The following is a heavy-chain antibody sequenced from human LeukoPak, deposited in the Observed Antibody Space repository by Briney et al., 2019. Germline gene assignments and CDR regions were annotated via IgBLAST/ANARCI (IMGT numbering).Heavy chain of an antibody. D-gene: IGHD1-26*01. CDR2: ISGSGLNT. Sequence: GGSLRLSCAASGFTFSNNALGWVRQAPGKGLEWVSVISGSGLNTYYTDSMKGRFTISRDNSKNTLSLQMNSLRAEDTAVYYCVKDIGTVGASPFDYWGQGTLVSVFS. J-gene: IGHJ4*02. CDR3: VKDIGTVGASPFDY. V-gene: IGHV3-23*01. CDR1: GFTFSNNA.